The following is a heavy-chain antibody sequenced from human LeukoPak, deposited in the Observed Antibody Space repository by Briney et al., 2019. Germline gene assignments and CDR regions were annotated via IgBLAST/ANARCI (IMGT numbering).Heavy chain of an antibody. Sequence: GGSLRLSCAASGFTFSSYWMSWVREAPGKGLEWVANINRDGGEKYYVDSVKGRFTISRDNAKNSLYLQMNSLRAEDTAVYYCARALAGDGKATYWGQGTLVTVSS. CDR1: GFTFSSYW. V-gene: IGHV3-7*05. D-gene: IGHD2-15*01. CDR3: ARALAGDGKATY. J-gene: IGHJ4*02. CDR2: INRDGGEK.